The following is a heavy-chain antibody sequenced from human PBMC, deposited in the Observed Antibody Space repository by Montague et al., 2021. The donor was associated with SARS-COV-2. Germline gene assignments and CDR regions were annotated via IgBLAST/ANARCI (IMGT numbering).Heavy chain of an antibody. V-gene: IGHV4-39*02. CDR1: DDSITSSTYY. Sequence: SETRSLTCAVSDDSITSSTYYWAWIRQPPGKGLEWIGSFYYTGSTCYNPSLKSRVTMSVDTSKKHFSLNLNSVTAADTAVYYCARGRSGFFNPLDYWGQGTLVTVSS. CDR3: ARGRSGFFNPLDY. D-gene: IGHD3-3*01. CDR2: FYYTGST. J-gene: IGHJ4*02.